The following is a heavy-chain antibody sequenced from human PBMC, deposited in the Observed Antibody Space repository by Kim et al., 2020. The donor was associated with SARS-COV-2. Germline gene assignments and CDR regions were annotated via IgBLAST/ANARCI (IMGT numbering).Heavy chain of an antibody. CDR1: GYSFTSYW. J-gene: IGHJ4*02. Sequence: GESLKISCKGSGYSFTSYWIGWVRQMPGKGLEWMGIIYPGDSDTRYSPSFQGQVTISADKSISTAYLQWSSLKASDTAMYYCARARLRGEWELQLEYYFDYWGQGTLVTVSS. D-gene: IGHD1-26*01. CDR3: ARARLRGEWELQLEYYFDY. CDR2: IYPGDSDT. V-gene: IGHV5-51*01.